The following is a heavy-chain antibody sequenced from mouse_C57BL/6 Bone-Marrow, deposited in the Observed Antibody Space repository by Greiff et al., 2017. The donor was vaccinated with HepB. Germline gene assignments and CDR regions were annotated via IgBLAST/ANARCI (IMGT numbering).Heavy chain of an antibody. CDR2: IRNKANGYTT. CDR1: GFTFTDYY. V-gene: IGHV7-3*01. CDR3: ARSYNYFDY. Sequence: EVQWVESGGGLVQPGGSLSLSCAASGFTFTDYYMSWVRQPPGKALEWLGFIRNKANGYTTEYSASVKGRFTISRDNSQSILYLQMNALRAEDSATYYCARSYNYFDYWGQGTTLTVSS. J-gene: IGHJ2*01.